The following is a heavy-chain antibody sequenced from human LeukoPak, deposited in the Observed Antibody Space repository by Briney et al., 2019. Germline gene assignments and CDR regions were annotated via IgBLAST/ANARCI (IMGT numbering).Heavy chain of an antibody. D-gene: IGHD6-19*01. CDR1: GYTFTGYY. J-gene: IGHJ3*02. CDR3: ARDSSGWYRFDI. CDR2: INPNSGGT. V-gene: IGHV1-2*02. Sequence: ASVKVSCKASGYTFTGYYMHWVRQAPGQGLEWMGWINPNSGGTNYAQKFQGRVTMTRDMSTSTVYMELSSLRSEDTAVYYCARDSSGWYRFDIWGQGTMVTVSS.